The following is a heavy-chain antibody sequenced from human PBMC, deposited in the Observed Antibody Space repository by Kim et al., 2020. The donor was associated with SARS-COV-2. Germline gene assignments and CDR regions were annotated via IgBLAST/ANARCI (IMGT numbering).Heavy chain of an antibody. D-gene: IGHD3-10*01. Sequence: TPSLKSRVTISVDTSKNQFALKLSSVTAADTAVYYCARRRITMVRGVPWDWGQGTLVTVSS. V-gene: IGHV4-39*01. CDR3: ARRRITMVRGVPWD. J-gene: IGHJ4*02.